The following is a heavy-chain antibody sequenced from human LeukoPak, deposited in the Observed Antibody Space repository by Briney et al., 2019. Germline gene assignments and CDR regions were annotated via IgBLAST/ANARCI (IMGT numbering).Heavy chain of an antibody. D-gene: IGHD4-17*01. CDR1: GYIFTSYG. CDR3: ASSGYGDYEDAFDI. CDR2: ISAYNGNT. Sequence: ASVKVSCKASGYIFTSYGISWVRQAPGQGLEWMGWISAYNGNTNYAQKLQGRVTMTTDTSTSTAYMELRSLRSDDTAVYYCASSGYGDYEDAFDIWGQGTMVTVSS. J-gene: IGHJ3*02. V-gene: IGHV1-18*01.